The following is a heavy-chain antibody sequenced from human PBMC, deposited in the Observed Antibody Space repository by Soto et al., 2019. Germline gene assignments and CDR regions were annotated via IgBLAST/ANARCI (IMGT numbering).Heavy chain of an antibody. CDR2: IYHSGST. V-gene: IGHV4-4*02. J-gene: IGHJ4*02. CDR3: ARDSIGAELGLDY. D-gene: IGHD6-25*01. CDR1: GGSISSNRW. Sequence: QVQLQESGPGLVKPSGTLSLTCAVSGGSISSNRWWSWVRQPPGKGLEWIGEIYHSGSTTYNPSLKSRVTISVDNSKNQFFLKLSSVTAADTAVYYCARDSIGAELGLDYWGQGTLVTVSS.